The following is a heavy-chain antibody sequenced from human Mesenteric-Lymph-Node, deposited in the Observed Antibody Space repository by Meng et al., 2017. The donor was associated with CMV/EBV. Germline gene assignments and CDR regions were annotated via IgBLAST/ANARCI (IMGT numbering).Heavy chain of an antibody. V-gene: IGHV1-18*01. Sequence: ASVKVSCKASGYKFATYGINWVRQAPGQGLEWMGWISVYNGQTSYAQSFQGRVTLTTDTSTSTAYMEMRSLRSDDTAVYYCVRVAGTRVYYYYGMDVWGQGTTVTVSS. CDR1: GYKFATYG. CDR3: VRVAGTRVYYYYGMDV. J-gene: IGHJ6*02. CDR2: ISVYNGQT. D-gene: IGHD1-14*01.